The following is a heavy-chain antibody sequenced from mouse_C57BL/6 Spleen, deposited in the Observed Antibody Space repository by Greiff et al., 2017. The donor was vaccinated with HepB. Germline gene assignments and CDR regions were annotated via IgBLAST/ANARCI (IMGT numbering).Heavy chain of an antibody. Sequence: VQLVESGAELVKPGASVKISCKASGYAFSSYWMNWVKQRPGKGLEWIGQIYPGDGDTNYNGKFKGKATLTADKSSSTAYMQLSSLTSEDSAVYFCARAPHDYDEGYYAMDYWGQGTSVTVSS. CDR1: GYAFSSYW. CDR2: IYPGDGDT. CDR3: ARAPHDYDEGYYAMDY. D-gene: IGHD2-4*01. J-gene: IGHJ4*01. V-gene: IGHV1-80*01.